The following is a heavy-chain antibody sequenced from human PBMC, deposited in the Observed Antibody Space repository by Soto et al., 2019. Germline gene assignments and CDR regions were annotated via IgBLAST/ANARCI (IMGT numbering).Heavy chain of an antibody. Sequence: GGSLRLSCAASGVTFISYAMSWVRQAPGKGLEWVSAISGSGGSTYYADSVKGRFTISRDNSKNTLYLQMNSLRAEDTAVYYCARWGGCSSTSCPDAFDIWGQGTMVTVSS. D-gene: IGHD2-2*01. CDR3: ARWGGCSSTSCPDAFDI. V-gene: IGHV3-23*01. CDR2: ISGSGGST. J-gene: IGHJ3*02. CDR1: GVTFISYA.